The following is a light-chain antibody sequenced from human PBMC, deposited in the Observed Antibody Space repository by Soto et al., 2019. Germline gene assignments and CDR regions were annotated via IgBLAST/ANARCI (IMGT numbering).Light chain of an antibody. J-gene: IGLJ2*01. CDR3: SSYTSSSTVV. Sequence: QSALTQPASVSGSPGQSITISCTGTSSDVGGYNYVFWYQQHPGKAPKLMIHDVTNRPSGVSSRFSGSKSGNTASLSISGLQPEDEADYYCSSYTSSSTVVFGGGTKLTVL. V-gene: IGLV2-14*01. CDR1: SSDVGGYNY. CDR2: DVT.